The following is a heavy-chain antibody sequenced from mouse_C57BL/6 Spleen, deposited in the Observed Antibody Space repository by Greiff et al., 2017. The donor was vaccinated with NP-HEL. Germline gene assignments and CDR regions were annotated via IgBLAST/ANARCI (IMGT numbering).Heavy chain of an antibody. Sequence: QVQLQQSGAELVRPGSSVKLSCKASGYTFTSYWMHWVKQRPIQGLEWIGNIDPSDSETHYNQKFKDKATLTVDKSSSTAYMQLSSLTSEDSAVYYCARGGYGSSRYFDVWGTGTTVTVSS. D-gene: IGHD1-1*01. V-gene: IGHV1-52*01. J-gene: IGHJ1*03. CDR3: ARGGYGSSRYFDV. CDR2: IDPSDSET. CDR1: GYTFTSYW.